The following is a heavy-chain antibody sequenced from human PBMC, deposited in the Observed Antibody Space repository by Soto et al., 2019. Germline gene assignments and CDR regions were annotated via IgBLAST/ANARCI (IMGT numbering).Heavy chain of an antibody. J-gene: IGHJ1*01. CDR2: IDWNDDK. CDR1: GFSLSTDGMC. D-gene: IGHD2-21*01. Sequence: SGPTLVNPTQTLTLTCTISGFSLSTDGMCVSWIRQPPGKALEWPARIDWNDDKYYSTSLKTRLTISKDTSKNQAVLTMTKLDPADTATYYCARVWWFGEKEYFQNWGQGTLVTVSS. V-gene: IGHV2-70*11. CDR3: ARVWWFGEKEYFQN.